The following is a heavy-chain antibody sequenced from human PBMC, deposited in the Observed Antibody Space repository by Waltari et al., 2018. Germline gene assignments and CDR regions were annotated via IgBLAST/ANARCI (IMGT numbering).Heavy chain of an antibody. D-gene: IGHD3-22*01. CDR2: IKEDGSET. CDR1: GFTFSAHW. CDR3: TRNALYYETNGPQRGGEY. J-gene: IGHJ4*02. Sequence: EVQLVESGGGLVQPGGSLKLSCAASGFTFSAHWMAWVRQAPGKGLEGVAVIKEDGSETYCADSLKGRCTIARDNVNNSLYLQMNGLRAEDTAVYHCTRNALYYETNGPQRGGEYWGQGTLVTVSS. V-gene: IGHV3-7*01.